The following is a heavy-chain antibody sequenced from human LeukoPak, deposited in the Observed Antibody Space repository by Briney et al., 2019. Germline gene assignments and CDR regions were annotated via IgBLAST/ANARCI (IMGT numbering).Heavy chain of an antibody. J-gene: IGHJ4*02. CDR3: ASGYSSDYGGNTY. CDR1: GFTFSSYW. D-gene: IGHD4-23*01. CDR2: INSDGSST. Sequence: GGSLRLSCAASGFTFSSYWMHWVRQAPGKGLVWVSRINSDGSSTSYADSVKGRFTISRDNAKNTLYLQMNSLRAEDTAVYYCASGYSSDYGGNTYWGQGTLDTVSS. V-gene: IGHV3-74*01.